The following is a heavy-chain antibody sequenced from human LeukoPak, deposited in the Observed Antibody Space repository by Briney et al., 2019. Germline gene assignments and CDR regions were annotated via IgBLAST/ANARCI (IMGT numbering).Heavy chain of an antibody. J-gene: IGHJ6*03. Sequence: QPGGSLRLSCAASGFTFSSYAMSWVRQAPRKGLEWVSAISGSGGSTYYADSVKGRFTISRDNAKNSLYLQMNGLRAEDTALYYCARGVPTDWLYYYMDVWGKGTTVTVSS. CDR1: GFTFSSYA. CDR3: ARGVPTDWLYYYMDV. CDR2: ISGSGGST. D-gene: IGHD3/OR15-3a*01. V-gene: IGHV3-23*01.